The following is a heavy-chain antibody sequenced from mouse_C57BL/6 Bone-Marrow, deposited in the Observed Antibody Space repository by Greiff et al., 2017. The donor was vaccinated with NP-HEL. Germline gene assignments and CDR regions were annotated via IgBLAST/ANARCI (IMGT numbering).Heavy chain of an antibody. V-gene: IGHV5-17*01. CDR2: ISSGSSTI. J-gene: IGHJ4*01. D-gene: IGHD2-1*01. CDR3: AKIYLDY. Sequence: EVKLMESGGGLVKPGGSLTLSCAASGFTFSDYGMHWVRQAPEKGLEWVAYISSGSSTIYYADTVKGRFTISRDNAKNTLFLQMTSLRSEDTAMYYCAKIYLDYWGQGTSVTVSS. CDR1: GFTFSDYG.